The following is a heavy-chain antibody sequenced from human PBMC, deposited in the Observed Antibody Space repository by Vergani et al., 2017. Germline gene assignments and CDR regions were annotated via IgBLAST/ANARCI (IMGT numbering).Heavy chain of an antibody. CDR2: IDADDDK. Sequence: QVTLRESGPALVKPTQTLTLTCSFSGFSLTTTGMSVSWIRQPPGKALEWLALIDADDDKYYSTSLKTRLTISKDTSKNQVVLTMTNMDPEDTATYYCARTGSGFDQRGFEYWGQGALVTGSS. J-gene: IGHJ4*02. CDR3: ARTGSGFDQRGFEY. D-gene: IGHD5-12*01. CDR1: GFSLTTTGMS. V-gene: IGHV2-70*01.